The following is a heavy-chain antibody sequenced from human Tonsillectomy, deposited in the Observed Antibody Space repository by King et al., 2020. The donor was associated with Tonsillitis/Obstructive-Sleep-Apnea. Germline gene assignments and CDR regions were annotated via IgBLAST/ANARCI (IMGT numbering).Heavy chain of an antibody. D-gene: IGHD3-10*01. CDR1: GGSFSGYY. CDR2: INHSGST. CDR3: ARDPERPWFRELRYFDY. J-gene: IGHJ4*02. Sequence: VQLQQWGAGLLKPSETLSLTCAVYGGSFSGYYWSWIRQPPGKGLEWIGEINHSGSTNYNPSLKSRVTISVDTSKNQFSLKLSSVTAADTAVYYWARDPERPWFRELRYFDYWGQGTLVTVSS. V-gene: IGHV4-34*01.